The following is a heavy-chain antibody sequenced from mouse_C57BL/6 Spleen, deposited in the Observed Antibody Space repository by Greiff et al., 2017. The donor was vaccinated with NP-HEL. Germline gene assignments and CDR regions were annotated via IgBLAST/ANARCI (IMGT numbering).Heavy chain of an antibody. CDR2: IDPSDSYT. V-gene: IGHV1-50*01. CDR3: ARRDYYGRSYGYFDV. D-gene: IGHD1-1*01. J-gene: IGHJ1*03. CDR1: GYTFTSYW. Sequence: QVQLQQPGAELVKPGASVKLSCKASGYTFTSYWMQWVKQRPGQGLEWIGEIDPSDSYTNYNQKFKGKATLTVDTSSSTAYMQLSSLTSEDSAVYYCARRDYYGRSYGYFDVWGTGTTVTVSS.